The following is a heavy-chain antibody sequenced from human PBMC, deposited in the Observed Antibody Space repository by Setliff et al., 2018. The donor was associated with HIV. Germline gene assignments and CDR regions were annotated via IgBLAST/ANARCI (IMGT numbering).Heavy chain of an antibody. J-gene: IGHJ4*02. CDR1: GGTFSRYT. Sequence: RASVKVSCKASGGTFSRYTINWVRQAPGQGLEWMGGIIPMFGSTNYAQKFQGRVTITADESASTLYMELSSLRSDDTAVYYCARDNYYDSSGAIGYWGQGTLVTVSS. CDR2: IIPMFGST. V-gene: IGHV1-69*13. D-gene: IGHD3-22*01. CDR3: ARDNYYDSSGAIGY.